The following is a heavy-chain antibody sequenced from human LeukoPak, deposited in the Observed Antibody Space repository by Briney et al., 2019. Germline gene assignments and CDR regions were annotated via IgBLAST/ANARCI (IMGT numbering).Heavy chain of an antibody. J-gene: IGHJ4*02. Sequence: SETLSLTCTVSGGSISSGGYYWSWIRQPPGKGLEWIGEINHSGSTNYNPSLKSRVTISVDTSKNQFSLKLSSVTAADTAVYYCASLMQLYDSSGYYYAFDYWGQGTLVTVSS. CDR2: INHSGST. D-gene: IGHD3-22*01. CDR3: ASLMQLYDSSGYYYAFDY. V-gene: IGHV4-39*07. CDR1: GGSISSGGYY.